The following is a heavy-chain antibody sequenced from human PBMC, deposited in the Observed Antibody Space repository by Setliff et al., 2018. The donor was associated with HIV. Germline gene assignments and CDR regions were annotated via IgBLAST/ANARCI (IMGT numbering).Heavy chain of an antibody. CDR1: GGSISGYD. CDR3: AREGGTGRSSWYGAYWYDP. Sequence: SETLSLTCTVSGGSISGYDWSWIRQPPGKGLEWIAYIYYSGSTTYNPSLNSRVTISLDTSKNQFSLRLTSVTAAATAVYYCAREGGTGRSSWYGAYWYDPWGQGTLVTVSS. CDR2: IYYSGST. J-gene: IGHJ5*02. D-gene: IGHD6-13*01. V-gene: IGHV4-59*12.